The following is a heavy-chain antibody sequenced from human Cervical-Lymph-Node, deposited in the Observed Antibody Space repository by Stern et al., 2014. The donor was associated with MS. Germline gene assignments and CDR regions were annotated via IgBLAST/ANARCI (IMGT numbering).Heavy chain of an antibody. CDR1: GGSISSGDYY. V-gene: IGHV4-30-4*01. CDR3: VREEPQSAQGWFDP. Sequence: QLQLQESGPGLVKPSQTLSLICTVSGGSISSGDYYWSWIRQPPGKGLEWIGYIYYSGTTYFTPSPSLKSRVTISVDTSKNQFSLKLSSVTAADTAVYYCVREEPQSAQGWFDPWGQGTLVTVSS. J-gene: IGHJ5*02. CDR2: IYYSGTT. D-gene: IGHD1-26*01.